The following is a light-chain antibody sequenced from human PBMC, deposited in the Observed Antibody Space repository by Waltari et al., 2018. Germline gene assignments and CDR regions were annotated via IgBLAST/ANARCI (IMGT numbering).Light chain of an antibody. Sequence: QSVLTQPPSVSAAPGQRVTISCTGSTSNIGADFDVHWYQQLPGTAPKLLIYANTSRPSGVPDRFSASTSGTSASLAITGLQSEDEADYYCQSFDTSLSALVFGGGTRLTVL. V-gene: IGLV1-40*01. CDR2: ANT. CDR1: TSNIGADFD. J-gene: IGLJ3*02. CDR3: QSFDTSLSALV.